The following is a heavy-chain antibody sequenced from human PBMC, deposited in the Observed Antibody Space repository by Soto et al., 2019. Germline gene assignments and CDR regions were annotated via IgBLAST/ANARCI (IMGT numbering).Heavy chain of an antibody. D-gene: IGHD3-10*02. CDR3: VRDAEGAGSIYYYVARYFDS. CDR1: GFIFNNYS. J-gene: IGHJ4*02. V-gene: IGHV3-30-3*01. Sequence: GETLSLSCAASGFIFNNYSMYWVRQAPGKGLEWVALISYDGNFRYYADSVRGRFTVSRDNSKDTVYLQMNNLGVEDTAVYYCVRDAEGAGSIYYYVARYFDSWGQGTLVTVS. CDR2: ISYDGNFR.